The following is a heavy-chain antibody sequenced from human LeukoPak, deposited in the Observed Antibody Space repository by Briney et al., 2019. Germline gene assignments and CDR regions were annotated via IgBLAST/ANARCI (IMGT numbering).Heavy chain of an antibody. CDR3: ARESATSGSTD. V-gene: IGHV4-61*02. Sequence: SQTLSLTCTVSGDSISGNHYWNWIRQPAGKGLEWIGRIFTSGNSNYNPSLTSRVTISLDTSKDQFSLRLSSVTAADTAFYYCARESATSGSTDWGQGTLVTVSS. CDR2: IFTSGNS. J-gene: IGHJ4*02. D-gene: IGHD3-10*01. CDR1: GDSISGNHY.